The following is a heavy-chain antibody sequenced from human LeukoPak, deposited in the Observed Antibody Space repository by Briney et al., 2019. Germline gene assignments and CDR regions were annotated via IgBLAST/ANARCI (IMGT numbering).Heavy chain of an antibody. CDR2: IHDSRTT. CDR3: ARVYASRGLAF. V-gene: IGHV4-59*01. CDR1: GGSISAYY. D-gene: IGHD3-22*01. J-gene: IGHJ4*02. Sequence: SETLSLTCTVSGGSISAYYWSWIRQPPGKGLEWIGYIHDSRTTSYNPSLKSRVTISADKSKNQFSLKLTYLTAADTAVYYCARVYASRGLAFWGQGILVIVSS.